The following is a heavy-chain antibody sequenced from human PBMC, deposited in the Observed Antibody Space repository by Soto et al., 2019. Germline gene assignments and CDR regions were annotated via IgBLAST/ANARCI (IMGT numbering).Heavy chain of an antibody. V-gene: IGHV1-69*01. J-gene: IGHJ6*02. CDR2: IIPIFGTA. CDR3: ARGRRIGRYYYYDGMDV. CDR1: GGTFSSYA. D-gene: IGHD3-10*01. Sequence: QVQLVQSGAEVKKPGSSVKVSCKASGGTFSSYAISWVRQAPGQGLEWMGWIIPIFGTANYAQKFQGRVTITADESTSTAYMELSSMRSEDTAVYYCARGRRIGRYYYYDGMDVWGQGTTVTVSS.